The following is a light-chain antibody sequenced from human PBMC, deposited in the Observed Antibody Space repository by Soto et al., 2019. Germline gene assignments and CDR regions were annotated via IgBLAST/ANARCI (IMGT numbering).Light chain of an antibody. CDR1: QSVSSY. V-gene: IGKV3-20*01. CDR2: DAS. J-gene: IGKJ1*01. CDR3: QQYGSSGT. Sequence: IVLTQSPATLSLSPWERANLYCRASQSVSSYLAWYQQKPGQAPRLLIYDASNRATGIPDRFSGSGSGTDFTLTISRLEPEDFAVYYCQQYGSSGTFGQGTKVDI.